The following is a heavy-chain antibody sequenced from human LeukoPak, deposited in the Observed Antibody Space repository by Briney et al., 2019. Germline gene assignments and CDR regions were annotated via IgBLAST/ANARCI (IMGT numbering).Heavy chain of an antibody. J-gene: IGHJ4*02. D-gene: IGHD7-27*01. CDR2: IDNVGSNI. Sequence: PGGSLRLSCAASGFTFSSYWLHWVRQAPGKGLVWVSRIDNVGSNIRYADSVKGRFTISRDNAKNTVYLQMNSLRGEDTAVYYCVRERGETGRTDYWGQGTLVTVSS. V-gene: IGHV3-74*01. CDR1: GFTFSSYW. CDR3: VRERGETGRTDY.